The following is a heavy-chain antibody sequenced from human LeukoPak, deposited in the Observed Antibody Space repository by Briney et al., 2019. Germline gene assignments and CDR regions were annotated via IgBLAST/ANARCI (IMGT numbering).Heavy chain of an antibody. CDR3: ASPYSSGWYYYYYGMDV. Sequence: PGRSLRLSCAASGFTFSSYAMHWVRQAPGKGLEGVAVISYDGSNKYYADSVKGRFTISRDNSKNTLYLQMNSLRAEDTAVYYCASPYSSGWYYYYYGMDVWGQGTTVTVSS. CDR1: GFTFSSYA. D-gene: IGHD6-19*01. J-gene: IGHJ6*02. V-gene: IGHV3-30*04. CDR2: ISYDGSNK.